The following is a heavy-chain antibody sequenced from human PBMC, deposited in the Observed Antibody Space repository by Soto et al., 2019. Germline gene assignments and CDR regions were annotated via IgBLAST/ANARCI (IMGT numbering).Heavy chain of an antibody. CDR1: GYTFTSYG. CDR2: ISAYNGNT. J-gene: IGHJ6*02. CDR3: ARDRVAGTEYYYYYYGMDV. Sequence: ASVKVSCKVSGYTFTSYGISWVRQAPGQGLEWMGWISAYNGNTNYAQKLQGRVTMTTDTSTSTAYMELRSLRSDDTAVYYCARDRVAGTEYYYYYYGMDVWGQGTTVTVSS. V-gene: IGHV1-18*04. D-gene: IGHD6-19*01.